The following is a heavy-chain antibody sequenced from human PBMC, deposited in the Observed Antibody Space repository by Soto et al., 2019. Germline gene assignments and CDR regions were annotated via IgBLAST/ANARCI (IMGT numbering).Heavy chain of an antibody. CDR1: GFTFSSYA. Sequence: HPGGSLRLSCAASGFTFSSYAMSWVRQAPGKGLEWVSAISGSGGSTYYADSVKGRFTISRDNSKNTLYLQMDSLRVEDTAMYYCVREPYDDFVSRFDYWGQGTLVTVSS. V-gene: IGHV3-23*01. CDR2: ISGSGGST. J-gene: IGHJ4*02. CDR3: VREPYDDFVSRFDY. D-gene: IGHD4-17*01.